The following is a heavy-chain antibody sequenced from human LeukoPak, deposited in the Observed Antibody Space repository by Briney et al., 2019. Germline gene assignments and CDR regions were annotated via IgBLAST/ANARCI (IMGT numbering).Heavy chain of an antibody. J-gene: IGHJ4*02. D-gene: IGHD3-22*01. CDR2: IRSKAYGGTT. Sequence: PGRSLRLSCTASGFTLGDYAMSWVRQAPGKGLEWVGFIRSKAYGGTTEYAASVKGRFTISRDDSKSIAYLQMNSLKTEDTAVYYCTSGYYYDSSGYPDYWGQGTLVTVSS. CDR3: TSGYYYDSSGYPDY. V-gene: IGHV3-49*04. CDR1: GFTLGDYA.